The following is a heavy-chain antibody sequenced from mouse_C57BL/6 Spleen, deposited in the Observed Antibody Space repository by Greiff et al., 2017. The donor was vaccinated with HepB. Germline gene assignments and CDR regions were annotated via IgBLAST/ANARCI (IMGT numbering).Heavy chain of an antibody. CDR2: INPNNGGT. CDR1: GYTFTDYN. Sequence: SGPELVKPGASVKIPCKASGYTFTDYNMDWVKQSHGKSLEWIGDINPNNGGTIYNQKFKGKATLTVDKSSSTAYMELRSLTSEDTAVYYCARSGLRTRYFDVWGTGTTVTVSS. CDR3: ARSGLRTRYFDV. J-gene: IGHJ1*03. V-gene: IGHV1-18*01. D-gene: IGHD3-2*02.